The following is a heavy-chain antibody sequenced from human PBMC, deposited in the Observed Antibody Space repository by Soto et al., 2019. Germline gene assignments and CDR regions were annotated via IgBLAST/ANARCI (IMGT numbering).Heavy chain of an antibody. V-gene: IGHV4-38-2*01. D-gene: IGHD1-7*01. CDR3: ARLLPGTLDY. CDR2: IYHSGTS. J-gene: IGHJ4*02. CDR1: DYSISSGYY. Sequence: SETLSLTCGFSDYSISSGYYGGWVRQSPGKGLEWIGSIYHSGTSYSNPSLKSRVTISIDTSKNQVSLKLTSVTAADTAVYYCARLLPGTLDYWGQGTLVTVSS.